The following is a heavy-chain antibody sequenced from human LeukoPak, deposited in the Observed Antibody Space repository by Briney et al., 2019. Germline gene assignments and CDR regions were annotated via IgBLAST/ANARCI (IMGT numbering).Heavy chain of an antibody. CDR2: ISYDGSNK. CDR3: ARAGYYDSSNPDV. V-gene: IGHV3-30*03. Sequence: GRSLRLSCAASGFTFSSYGMPWVRQAPGKGLEWVAVISYDGSNKYYADSVKGRFTISRDNAKNSLYLQMNSLRAEDTAVYYCARAGYYDSSNPDVWGQGTTVTVSS. J-gene: IGHJ6*02. CDR1: GFTFSSYG. D-gene: IGHD3-22*01.